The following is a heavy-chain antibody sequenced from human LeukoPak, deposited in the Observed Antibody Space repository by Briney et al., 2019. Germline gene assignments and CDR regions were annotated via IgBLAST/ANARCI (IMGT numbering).Heavy chain of an antibody. D-gene: IGHD1-26*01. J-gene: IGHJ3*02. Sequence: SETLSLTCTVSGGSISSYYWSWIRQPPGKGLEWIGRIYTSGSTNYNPSLKSRVTISVDTSKNQFSLKLSSVTAADTAVYYCAREGWEPRVEDDAFDIWGQGTMVTVSS. CDR1: GGSISSYY. CDR2: IYTSGST. CDR3: AREGWEPRVEDDAFDI. V-gene: IGHV4-4*08.